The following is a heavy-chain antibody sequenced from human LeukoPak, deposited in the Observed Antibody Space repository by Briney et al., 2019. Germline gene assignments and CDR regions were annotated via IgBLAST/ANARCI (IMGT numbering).Heavy chain of an antibody. CDR3: ARGSRSTGYNC. J-gene: IGHJ4*02. CDR2: INWSGSSA. Sequence: GGSLRLSCTASGFIFDNYGMSWVRQAPGKGLECVSRINWSGSSAIYADSVKGRFTISRDNAKNSLYLQMNSLRDEDTAVYYCARGSRSTGYNCWGQGTLVTVSS. D-gene: IGHD3-22*01. CDR1: GFIFDNYG. V-gene: IGHV3-20*04.